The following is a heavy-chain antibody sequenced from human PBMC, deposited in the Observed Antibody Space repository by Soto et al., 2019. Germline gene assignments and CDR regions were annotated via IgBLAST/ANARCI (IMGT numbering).Heavy chain of an antibody. CDR3: ARVQVLRFLEWLLAPADGMDV. CDR2: ISSSSSYI. D-gene: IGHD3-3*01. Sequence: EVQLVESGGGLVKPGGSLRLSCAASGFTFSSYSMNWVRQAPGKGLEWVSSISSSSSYIYYADSVKGRFTISRDNAKNSLYLQMNSLRAEDTAVYYCARVQVLRFLEWLLAPADGMDVWGQGTTVTVSS. CDR1: GFTFSSYS. V-gene: IGHV3-21*01. J-gene: IGHJ6*02.